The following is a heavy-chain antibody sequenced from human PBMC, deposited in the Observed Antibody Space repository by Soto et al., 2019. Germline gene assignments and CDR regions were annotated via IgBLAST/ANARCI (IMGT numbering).Heavy chain of an antibody. D-gene: IGHD3-3*01. J-gene: IGHJ5*02. CDR2: INAGNGNT. V-gene: IGHV1-3*01. CDR3: AGGQSGWYWFDP. CDR1: GYTFTSYA. Sequence: VASVQVSCKSSGYTFTSYAMHLVRQAPGQRLEGMGWINAGNGNTKHSQKFHGQVTINKDTSASTDHMLLSSQRSEDTAEYHCAGGQSGWYWFDPWGQGTLVTVSS.